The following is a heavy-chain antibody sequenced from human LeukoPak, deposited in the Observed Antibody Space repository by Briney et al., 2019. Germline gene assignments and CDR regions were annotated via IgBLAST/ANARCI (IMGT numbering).Heavy chain of an antibody. D-gene: IGHD6-19*01. Sequence: GGALRLSCAGSGWTFISYSMNWVRQAAGRGREWVSYISSSSSTIYYAASVTGPFPISSDNAKNSLYLQMTSLRAADTAVYYCARDSKQWLVAYWGQGTLVTASS. J-gene: IGHJ1*01. V-gene: IGHV3-48*01. CDR1: GWTFISYS. CDR2: ISSSSSTI. CDR3: ARDSKQWLVAY.